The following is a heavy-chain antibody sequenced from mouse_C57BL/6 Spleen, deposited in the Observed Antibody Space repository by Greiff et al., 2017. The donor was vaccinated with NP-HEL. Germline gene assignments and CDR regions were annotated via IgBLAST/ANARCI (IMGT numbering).Heavy chain of an antibody. CDR2: ISSGGSYT. CDR3: AREGPYDSYFDY. Sequence: EVMLVESGGDLVKPGGSLKLSCAASGFTFSSYGMSWVRQTPDKRLEWVATISSGGSYTYYPDSVKGRFTISRDNAKNTLYLQMSSLKSEDTAMYYCAREGPYDSYFDYWGQGTTLTVSS. J-gene: IGHJ2*01. D-gene: IGHD2-4*01. V-gene: IGHV5-6*01. CDR1: GFTFSSYG.